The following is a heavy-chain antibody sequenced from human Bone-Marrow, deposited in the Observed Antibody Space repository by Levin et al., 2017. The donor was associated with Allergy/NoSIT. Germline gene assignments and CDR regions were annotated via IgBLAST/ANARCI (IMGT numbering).Heavy chain of an antibody. Sequence: GASVKVSCKASGGTFSSYAISWVRQAPGQGLEWMGGIIPIFGTANYAQKFQGRVTITADESTSTAYMELSSLRSEDTAVYYCARSAGMWPKYYYYYYYMDVWGKGTTVTVSS. J-gene: IGHJ6*03. V-gene: IGHV1-69*13. CDR3: ARSAGMWPKYYYYYYYMDV. D-gene: IGHD3-10*01. CDR2: IIPIFGTA. CDR1: GGTFSSYA.